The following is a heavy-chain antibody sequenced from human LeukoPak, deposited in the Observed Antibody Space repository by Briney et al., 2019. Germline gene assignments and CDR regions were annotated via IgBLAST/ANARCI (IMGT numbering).Heavy chain of an antibody. V-gene: IGHV4-31*03. CDR2: IYYSGST. CDR1: GGSISSGGYY. CDR3: ARGSRFPTRGYYFDY. D-gene: IGHD2-21*01. J-gene: IGHJ4*02. Sequence: SETLSLTCTVSGGSISSGGYYWSWIRQHPGKGLEWIGYIYYSGSTYYNPSLKSRVTISVDTSKNQFSLKLSSVTAADTAAYYCARGSRFPTRGYYFDYWGQGTLVTVSS.